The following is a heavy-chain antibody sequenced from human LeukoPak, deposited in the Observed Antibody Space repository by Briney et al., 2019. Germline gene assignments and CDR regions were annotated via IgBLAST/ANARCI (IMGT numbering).Heavy chain of an antibody. J-gene: IGHJ5*02. Sequence: SETLSLTCTVSGGSISSSSYYWGWIRQPPGKGLEWIGSIYYSGTTYYNPSLKSRVTISVDTSKNQFSLKLSSVTAADTAVYYCARHGVKNEVLGDWFDPWGQGTLVTVSS. CDR1: GGSISSSSYY. V-gene: IGHV4-39*01. CDR2: IYYSGTT. D-gene: IGHD2-8*01. CDR3: ARHGVKNEVLGDWFDP.